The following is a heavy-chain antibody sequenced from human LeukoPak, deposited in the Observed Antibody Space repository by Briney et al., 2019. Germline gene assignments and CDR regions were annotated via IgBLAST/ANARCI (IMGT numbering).Heavy chain of an antibody. CDR3: ARRLHYFDY. J-gene: IGHJ4*02. CDR2: IRYSGTT. CDR1: GGSISSTYDH. D-gene: IGHD2-21*02. V-gene: IGHV4-39*01. Sequence: SETLSLTCTVSGGSISSTYDHWDWIRQPTGKGLEWMGSIRYSGTTYYNPSLKGRVTIFVDTSNNQFSLRLRSVTAADTAVYYCARRLHYFDYWGQGSLVTVSS.